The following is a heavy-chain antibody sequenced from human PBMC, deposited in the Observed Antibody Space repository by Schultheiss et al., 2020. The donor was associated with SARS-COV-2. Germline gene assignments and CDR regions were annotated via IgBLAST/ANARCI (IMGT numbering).Heavy chain of an antibody. J-gene: IGHJ6*02. CDR3: ARGYSSSSYGMDV. CDR2: IYYSGST. Sequence: SQTLSLTCTVSGGSISSSSYYWSWIRQPAGKGLEWIGYIYYSGSTNYNPSLKSRVTISVDTSKNQFSLKLSSVTAADTAVYYCARGYSSSSYGMDVWGQGTTVTVSS. CDR1: GGSISSSSYY. D-gene: IGHD6-13*01. V-gene: IGHV4-61*09.